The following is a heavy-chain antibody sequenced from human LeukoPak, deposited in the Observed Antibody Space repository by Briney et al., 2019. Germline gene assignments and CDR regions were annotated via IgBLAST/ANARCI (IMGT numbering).Heavy chain of an antibody. Sequence: PSETLSLTCTVSGGSISSYYWSWIRQPPGKGLEWIGYIYYSGSTNYDPSLKSRVTISVDTSKNQFSLKLSSVTAADTAVYYCARGDIGPGPDYWGQGTLVTVSS. V-gene: IGHV4-59*01. J-gene: IGHJ4*02. CDR1: GGSISSYY. CDR2: IYYSGST. CDR3: ARGDIGPGPDY. D-gene: IGHD1-14*01.